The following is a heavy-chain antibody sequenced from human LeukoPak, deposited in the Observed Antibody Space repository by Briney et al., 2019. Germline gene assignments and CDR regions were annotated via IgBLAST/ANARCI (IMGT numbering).Heavy chain of an antibody. CDR2: ISSSGSTI. J-gene: IGHJ6*04. Sequence: GGSLRLSCAASGLTFSSYEMNWVRQAPGKGLEWVSYISSSGSTIYYADSVKGRFTISRDNAKNSLYLQMNSLRAEDTAVYYCARDRLKSSSWAPNYYYYGMDVWGKGTTVTVSS. V-gene: IGHV3-48*03. CDR1: GLTFSSYE. CDR3: ARDRLKSSSWAPNYYYYGMDV. D-gene: IGHD6-13*01.